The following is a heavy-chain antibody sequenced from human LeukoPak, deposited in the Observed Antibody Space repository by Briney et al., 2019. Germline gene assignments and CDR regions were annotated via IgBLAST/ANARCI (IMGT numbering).Heavy chain of an antibody. CDR3: ARQNDSGLFILP. J-gene: IGHJ4*02. CDR2: IYYSGST. V-gene: IGHV4-59*01. CDR1: CGSISSYY. Sequence: NSSETLSLTRTVSCGSISSYYWSWIRQPPGKGLVCIGYIYYSGSTNYNPSLKTSVTISVDTSKKQFSLNVSSGTAADTAVYYCARQNDSGLFILPGGQGTLVTVSS. D-gene: IGHD3-3*01.